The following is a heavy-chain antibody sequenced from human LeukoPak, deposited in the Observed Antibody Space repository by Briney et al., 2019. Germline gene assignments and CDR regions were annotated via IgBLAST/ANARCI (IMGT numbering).Heavy chain of an antibody. CDR3: ARSLWFGEFYFDY. Sequence: PSETLSLTCAVSGYSISSGYYWGWIRRPPGKGLEWIGSIYHSGSTYYNPSLKSRVTISVDTSKNQFSLKLSSVTAADTAVYYCARSLWFGEFYFDYWGQGTLVTVSS. CDR2: IYHSGST. D-gene: IGHD3-10*01. V-gene: IGHV4-38-2*01. CDR1: GYSISSGYY. J-gene: IGHJ4*02.